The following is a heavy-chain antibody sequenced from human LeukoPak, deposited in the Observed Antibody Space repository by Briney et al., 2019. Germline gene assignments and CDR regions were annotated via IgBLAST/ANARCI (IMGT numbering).Heavy chain of an antibody. CDR1: GFTFSNYA. Sequence: QTGRSLRLSCAASGFTFSNYAMHWIRQAPGKGLEWVAVISYDGSIKYYADSLKGRFTISRDNSKNTLYLQMNSLRAEDTAVYYCARTLALYGSGSFFDFWGQGTLVTVSS. V-gene: IGHV3-30-3*01. J-gene: IGHJ4*02. D-gene: IGHD3-10*01. CDR3: ARTLALYGSGSFFDF. CDR2: ISYDGSIK.